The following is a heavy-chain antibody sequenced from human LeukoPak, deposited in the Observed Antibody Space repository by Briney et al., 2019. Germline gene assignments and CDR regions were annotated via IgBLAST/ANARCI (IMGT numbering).Heavy chain of an antibody. Sequence: ASVKVSCKASGYTFSGYYMHWVRQAPGQGLEWMGWINPNSGGTKYAQKFQGRVTMTRDTSISTVYMELSRLSSDDTAVYYCARGASRSFDYWGQGTLVTVSS. J-gene: IGHJ4*02. V-gene: IGHV1-2*02. CDR1: GYTFSGYY. CDR3: ARGASRSFDY. CDR2: INPNSGGT.